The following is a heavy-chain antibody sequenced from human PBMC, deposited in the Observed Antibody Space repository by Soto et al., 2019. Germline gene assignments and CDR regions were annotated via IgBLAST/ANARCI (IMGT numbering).Heavy chain of an antibody. CDR3: AILRFLEWLSIDYYGMDV. V-gene: IGHV5-10-1*01. J-gene: IGHJ6*02. CDR2: IDPSDSYT. Sequence: RXESLKISFKGSGYSFTSYWISWVRQIPGKGLEWMGRIDPSDSYTNYSPSFQGHVTISADKSISTAYLQWSSLKASDTAMYYCAILRFLEWLSIDYYGMDVWGQGTTVTVSS. D-gene: IGHD3-3*01. CDR1: GYSFTSYW.